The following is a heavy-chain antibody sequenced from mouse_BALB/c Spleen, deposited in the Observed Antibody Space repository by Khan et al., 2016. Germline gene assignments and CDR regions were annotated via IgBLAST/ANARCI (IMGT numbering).Heavy chain of an antibody. CDR3: ARWEFDF. V-gene: IGHV9-1*02. Sequence: QIRLVQSGPELKKPGETVKISCKASGYTFTNYGMNWVKQAPGKNLKWMGWINTYTGEPTYVDDFKGRFAFSLETSATTASLQINNLKNEDMATYFCARWEFDFWGQGTLVTVSA. CDR1: GYTFTNYG. CDR2: INTYTGEP. J-gene: IGHJ3*01. D-gene: IGHD4-1*01.